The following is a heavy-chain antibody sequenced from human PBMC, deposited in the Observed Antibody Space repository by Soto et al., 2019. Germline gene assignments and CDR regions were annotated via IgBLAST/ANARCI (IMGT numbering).Heavy chain of an antibody. D-gene: IGHD3-10*01. Sequence: PGGSLRLSCAASGFTFSSYGMHWVRQAPGKGLEWVAVIWYDGSNNYYADSVKGRFTISRDNSKNTLFLQMNSLRAEDTAVYYCAREPPKPYGPRPQNDYWGQGTLVTVSS. V-gene: IGHV3-33*01. CDR2: IWYDGSNN. CDR3: AREPPKPYGPRPQNDY. CDR1: GFTFSSYG. J-gene: IGHJ4*02.